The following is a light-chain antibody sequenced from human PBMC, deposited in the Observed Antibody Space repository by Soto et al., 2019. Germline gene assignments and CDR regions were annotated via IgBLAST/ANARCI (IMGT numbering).Light chain of an antibody. J-gene: IGLJ2*01. CDR2: DVF. Sequence: QSALTQPRSVSGFPGQSVTISCTGTSNDVGVDTSVSWYQHHPDKAPKLIIYDVFQRPSGVPDRFSGSTSGNTASLTVSGVQAEDEADYYCCSYASNFAIFGGGIKLTVL. CDR1: SNDVGVDTS. CDR3: CSYASNFAI. V-gene: IGLV2-11*01.